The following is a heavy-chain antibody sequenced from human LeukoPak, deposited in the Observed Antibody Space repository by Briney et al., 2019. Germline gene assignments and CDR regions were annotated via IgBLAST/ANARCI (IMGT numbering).Heavy chain of an antibody. V-gene: IGHV3-21*01. CDR1: GFTFSNYN. CDR2: ISSSSSYI. Sequence: GGSLRLSCAASGFTFSNYNMSWVRQAPGKGLEWVSSISSSSSYIYYADSVKGRFTISRDNTKNSLYLQMNSLRAEDTAVYYRARDSPYGTAGYWGQGTLVTVSS. D-gene: IGHD2-8*02. J-gene: IGHJ4*02. CDR3: ARDSPYGTAGY.